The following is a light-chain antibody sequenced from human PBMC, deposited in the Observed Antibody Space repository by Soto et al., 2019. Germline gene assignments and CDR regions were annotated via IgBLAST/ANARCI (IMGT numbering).Light chain of an antibody. V-gene: IGLV2-14*01. J-gene: IGLJ1*01. CDR1: SSDIGAYNY. CDR2: DVN. CDR3: SSYAISSAYV. Sequence: QSVLIQPASVSGSPGQSITISCTGTSSDIGAYNYVSWYQQHPGKAPKLLIYDVNYRPSGVSNRLSGSKSGNTASLTISGLQAEDEADYYCSSYAISSAYVFGTGTKVTVL.